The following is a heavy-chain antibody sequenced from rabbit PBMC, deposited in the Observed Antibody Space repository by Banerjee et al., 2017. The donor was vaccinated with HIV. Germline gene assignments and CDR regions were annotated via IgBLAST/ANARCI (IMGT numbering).Heavy chain of an antibody. CDR1: GFSFSNKYV. J-gene: IGHJ6*01. Sequence: QEQLEESGGGLVKPEGSLTLTCTASGFSFSNKYVMCWVRQAPGKGLEWIACINTSSGNTVYATWAKGRFSISKTSSTTVTLQMTSLTAADTASYFCARVLVEYDYGMDLWGQGTLVTVS. CDR3: ARVLVEYDYGMDL. D-gene: IGHD4-2*01. CDR2: INTSSGNT. V-gene: IGHV1S45*01.